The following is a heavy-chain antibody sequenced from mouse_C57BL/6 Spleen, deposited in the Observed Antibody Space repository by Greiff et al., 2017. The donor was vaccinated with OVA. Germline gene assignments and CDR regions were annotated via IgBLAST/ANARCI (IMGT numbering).Heavy chain of an antibody. CDR1: GYTFTSYW. J-gene: IGHJ2*01. Sequence: QVQLQQPGAELVKPGASVKLSCKASGYTFTSYWMPWVKQRPGQGLEWIGEIDPSDRYTNYNQKFKGKATLTVDTSSSTAYMQLSSLTSEDSAVYYCARVPVVAPGTLDYWGQGTTLTVSS. CDR3: ARVPVVAPGTLDY. CDR2: IDPSDRYT. D-gene: IGHD1-1*01. V-gene: IGHV1-50*01.